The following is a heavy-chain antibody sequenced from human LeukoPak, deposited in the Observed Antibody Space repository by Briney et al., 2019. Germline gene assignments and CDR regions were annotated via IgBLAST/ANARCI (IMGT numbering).Heavy chain of an antibody. CDR1: GGSFSGYY. CDR2: INHSGST. D-gene: IGHD6-13*01. Sequence: PSETLSLTCAVYGGSFSGYYWSWIRQPPGKGLEWIGEINHSGSTNYNPSLKSRVTISVDTSKNQFSLKLSSVTAADTAVYYCAGRYSSSWYLLYFQHWGQGTLVTVSS. CDR3: AGRYSSSWYLLYFQH. V-gene: IGHV4-34*01. J-gene: IGHJ1*01.